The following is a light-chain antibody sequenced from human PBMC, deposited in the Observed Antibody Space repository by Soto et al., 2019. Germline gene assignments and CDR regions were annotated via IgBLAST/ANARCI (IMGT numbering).Light chain of an antibody. V-gene: IGKV3-11*01. CDR3: QQRSNWPPSIT. CDR2: AAS. CDR1: QSVSSSY. J-gene: IGKJ5*01. Sequence: IVSTHYPSTLPCSPWEGATLYFGASQSVSSSYLVWHQQKPGQAPRLLIYAASNRATGIPARFSGSGSGTDFTLTISSLEPEDFAVYYCQQRSNWPPSITFGQGTRLEIK.